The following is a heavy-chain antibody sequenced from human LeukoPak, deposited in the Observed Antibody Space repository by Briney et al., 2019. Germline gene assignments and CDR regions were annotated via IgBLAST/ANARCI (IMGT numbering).Heavy chain of an antibody. V-gene: IGHV3-11*04. J-gene: IGHJ4*02. CDR3: ARDKSKGSSSGSLFDY. CDR1: GFIFSDYE. Sequence: PGGSLRLSCEASGFIFSDYEMSWVRQAPGKGLVWVSYISSSGTTIYYADSVKGRFTISRDNAKNSLYLQMDSLRAEDTAVYYCARDKSKGSSSGSLFDYWGQGTLVTVSS. CDR2: ISSSGTTI. D-gene: IGHD5-18*01.